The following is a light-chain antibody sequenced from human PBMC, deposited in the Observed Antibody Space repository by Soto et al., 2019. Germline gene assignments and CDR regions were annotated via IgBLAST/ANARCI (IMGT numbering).Light chain of an antibody. Sequence: EIVLTQSPGTLSLPPGERATLSCRASQSVSSSYLAWYQQKAGQAPRLLIYGASNRATGIPARFSGSGSGTDFTLTISSLEPEDFAVYYCHQRQYWPPITFGQGTRLEI. CDR3: HQRQYWPPIT. V-gene: IGKV3-11*01. CDR1: QSVSSSY. J-gene: IGKJ5*01. CDR2: GAS.